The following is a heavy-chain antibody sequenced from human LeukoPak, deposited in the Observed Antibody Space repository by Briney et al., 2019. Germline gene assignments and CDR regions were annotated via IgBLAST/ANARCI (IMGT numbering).Heavy chain of an antibody. CDR3: AIYSSNWYLFDA. Sequence: ASVKVSCKASGYTFTSYYMHWVRQAPGQGLEWMGIINPSGGSTSYAQKFQGRVTMTRDTSTSTVYMELSSLRSEDTAVYYCAIYSSNWYLFDAAGQGSLVTVSS. J-gene: IGHJ5*02. CDR2: INPSGGST. V-gene: IGHV1-46*01. D-gene: IGHD6-13*01. CDR1: GYTFTSYY.